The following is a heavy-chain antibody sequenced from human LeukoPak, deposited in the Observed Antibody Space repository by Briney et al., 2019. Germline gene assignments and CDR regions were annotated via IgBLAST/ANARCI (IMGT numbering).Heavy chain of an antibody. CDR2: IYPSDSDT. V-gene: IGHV5-51*01. CDR1: GYRFKTYW. CDR3: ARLFYYGSRAFDI. D-gene: IGHD3-10*01. J-gene: IGHJ3*02. Sequence: GESLKIPCKGSGYRFKTYWIGWVRQMPGKGLEWMGIIYPSDSDTRYSPSFQGQVTISADKSISTAYLQWSSLKASDTAIYYCARLFYYGSRAFDIWGQGTMVTVSS.